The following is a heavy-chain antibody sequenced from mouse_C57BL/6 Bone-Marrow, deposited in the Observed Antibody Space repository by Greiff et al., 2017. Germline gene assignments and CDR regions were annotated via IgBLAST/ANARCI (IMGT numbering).Heavy chain of an antibody. J-gene: IGHJ1*03. CDR3: AAITTVVARSYWYFDV. D-gene: IGHD1-1*01. V-gene: IGHV1-55*01. Sequence: QVQLQQPGAELVKPGASVKMSCKASGYTFTSYWITWVKQRPGQGLEWIGDIYPGSGSTNYNEKFKSKATLTVDTSSSTAYMQLSSLTSEDSAVYYCAAITTVVARSYWYFDVGGTGTTVTVSS. CDR1: GYTFTSYW. CDR2: IYPGSGST.